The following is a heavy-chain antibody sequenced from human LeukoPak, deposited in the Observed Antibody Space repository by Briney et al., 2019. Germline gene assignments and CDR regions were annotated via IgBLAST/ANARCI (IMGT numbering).Heavy chain of an antibody. CDR1: GGSFSGYY. Sequence: SETLSLTCAVYGGSFSGYYWSWIRQPPGKGLEWIGEINHSGSTNYNPSLESRVTISVDTSKNQFSLKLSSVTAADTAVYYCARASKARIAAAGKRYFDYWGQGTLVTVSS. V-gene: IGHV4-34*01. CDR2: INHSGST. CDR3: ARASKARIAAAGKRYFDY. D-gene: IGHD6-13*01. J-gene: IGHJ4*02.